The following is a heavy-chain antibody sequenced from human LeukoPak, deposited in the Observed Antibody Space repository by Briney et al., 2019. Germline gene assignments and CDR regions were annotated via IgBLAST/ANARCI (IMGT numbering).Heavy chain of an antibody. CDR1: GFTFSSYS. Sequence: GGSLRLSCAASGFTFSSYSMNWVRQAPGKGLEWVSSISSSSSYIYYADSVKGRFTISRDNAKNSLYLQMNSLRAEDTAVYYCARTGTTTKWDYYYYMDVWGKGTTVTVSS. V-gene: IGHV3-21*01. D-gene: IGHD1-1*01. CDR3: ARTGTTTKWDYYYYMDV. CDR2: ISSSSSYI. J-gene: IGHJ6*03.